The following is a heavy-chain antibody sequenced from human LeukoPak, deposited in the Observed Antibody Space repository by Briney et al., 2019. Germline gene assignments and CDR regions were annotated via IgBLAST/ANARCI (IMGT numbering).Heavy chain of an antibody. CDR3: ALRIAVPGGFDS. V-gene: IGHV3-21*01. Sequence: GGSLRLSCAASGFTFSSYEMNWVRQAPGKGLEWVSSISSSSSYIYYADSVESRFTISRDNAKNSLYLQMNSLRAEDTAVYYCALRIAVPGGFDSWGQGTLVTVSS. CDR1: GFTFSSYE. CDR2: ISSSSSYI. J-gene: IGHJ4*02. D-gene: IGHD6-19*01.